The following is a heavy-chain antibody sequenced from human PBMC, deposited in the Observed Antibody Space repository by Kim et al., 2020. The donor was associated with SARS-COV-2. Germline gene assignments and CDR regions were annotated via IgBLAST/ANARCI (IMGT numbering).Heavy chain of an antibody. CDR2: ISYDGSNK. CDR1: GFTFSSYG. CDR3: AKESGSGSYYAWTYYYYGMDV. D-gene: IGHD3-10*01. J-gene: IGHJ6*02. V-gene: IGHV3-30*18. Sequence: GGSLRLSCAASGFTFSSYGMHWVRQAPGKGLEWVAVISYDGSNKYYADSVKCRFTISRDNSKNTLYLQMNSLRAEDTAVYYCAKESGSGSYYAWTYYYYGMDVWGQGTTVTVSS.